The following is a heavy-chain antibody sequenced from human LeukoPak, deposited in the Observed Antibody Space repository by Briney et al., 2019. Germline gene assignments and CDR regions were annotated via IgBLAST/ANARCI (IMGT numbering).Heavy chain of an antibody. J-gene: IGHJ4*02. CDR1: GFTFSDYE. V-gene: IGHV3-48*03. Sequence: GESLKISCTVSGFTFSDYEMNWVRQAPGKGLEWVSNIGSSGRTIFYADSVKGRFTISRDNAKNSLYLQMNSLRVEDTAVYYCASRRDYWGQGTLVTVSS. CDR3: ASRRDY. CDR2: IGSSGRTI.